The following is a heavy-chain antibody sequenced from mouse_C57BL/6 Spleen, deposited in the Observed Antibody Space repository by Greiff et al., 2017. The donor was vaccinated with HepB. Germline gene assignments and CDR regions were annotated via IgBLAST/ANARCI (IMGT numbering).Heavy chain of an antibody. CDR1: GFTFSDYY. CDR2: INYDGSST. V-gene: IGHV5-16*01. J-gene: IGHJ4*01. CDR3: ARAGYSNSSYAMDY. D-gene: IGHD2-5*01. Sequence: VQLVESEGGLVQPGSSMKLSCTASGFTFSDYYMAWVRQVPEKGLEWVANINYDGSSTYYLDSLKSRFIISRDNAKNILYLQMSSLKSEDTATYYCARAGYSNSSYAMDYWGQGTSVTVSS.